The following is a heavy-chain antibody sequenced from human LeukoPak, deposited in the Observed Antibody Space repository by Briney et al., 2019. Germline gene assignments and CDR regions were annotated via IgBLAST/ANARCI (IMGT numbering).Heavy chain of an antibody. Sequence: PGGSLRLSCAASGFTFSSYNMNWVRQAPGKGLEWVSSISGSSSYIYYADSVKGRFTISRDNAKNSLYLQMNSLRAEDTAVYYCAKAPVTTCRGAYCYPFDYWGQGTLVTVSS. CDR2: ISGSSSYI. V-gene: IGHV3-21*01. D-gene: IGHD2-21*01. CDR1: GFTFSSYN. J-gene: IGHJ4*02. CDR3: AKAPVTTCRGAYCYPFDY.